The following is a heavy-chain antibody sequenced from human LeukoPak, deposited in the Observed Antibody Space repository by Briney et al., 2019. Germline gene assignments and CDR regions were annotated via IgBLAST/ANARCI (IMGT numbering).Heavy chain of an antibody. J-gene: IGHJ5*02. Sequence: SQTLSLTCTVSGGSISSGSYYWSWIRQPAGKGLEWIGRIYTSGSTNYNPSLESRVTISVDTSKNQFSLKLSSVTAADTAVYYCARDQYCSSTSCHNNWFDPWGQGTLVTVSS. CDR1: GGSISSGSYY. V-gene: IGHV4-61*02. CDR2: IYTSGST. D-gene: IGHD2-2*02. CDR3: ARDQYCSSTSCHNNWFDP.